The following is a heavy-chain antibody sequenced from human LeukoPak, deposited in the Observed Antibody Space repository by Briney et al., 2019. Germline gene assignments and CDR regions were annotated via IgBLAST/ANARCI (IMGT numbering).Heavy chain of an antibody. J-gene: IGHJ4*02. CDR3: ARGVRAYSSSSIYFDY. CDR2: INHSGST. CDR1: GGSISSYY. V-gene: IGHV4-34*01. Sequence: PSETLSLTCTVSGGSISSYYWSWIRQPPGKGLEWIGEINHSGSTNYNPSLKSRVTISVDTSKNQFSLKLSSVTAADTAVYYCARGVRAYSSSSIYFDYWGQGTLVTVSS. D-gene: IGHD6-6*01.